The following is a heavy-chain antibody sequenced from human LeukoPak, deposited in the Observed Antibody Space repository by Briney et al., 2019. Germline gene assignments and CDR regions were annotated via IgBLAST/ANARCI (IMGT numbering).Heavy chain of an antibody. D-gene: IGHD6-19*01. CDR3: ATDSSGWHQIDY. CDR2: ISSDAKNK. Sequence: PGGSLRLSCAASGFTFSSYAMNWVRQTPGTGLEWVAVISSDAKNKYYADSVKGRFTISRDNAKNTLYLQMNSLRHEDTAVYYCATDSSGWHQIDYWGQGTLVTVSS. J-gene: IGHJ4*02. CDR1: GFTFSSYA. V-gene: IGHV3-30*04.